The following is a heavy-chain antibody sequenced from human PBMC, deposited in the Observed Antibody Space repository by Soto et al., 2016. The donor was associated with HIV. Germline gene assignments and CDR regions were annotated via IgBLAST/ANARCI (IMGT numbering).Heavy chain of an antibody. D-gene: IGHD6-13*01. CDR1: GFTFSSYS. V-gene: IGHV3-21*01. CDR2: ISSSSSYI. Sequence: EVQLVESGGGLVKPGGSLRLSCAASGFTFSSYSMNWVRQAPGKGPEWVSSISSSSSYIYYADSVKGRFTISRDNAKNSLYLQMNSLRAEDTAVYYCARTSSTSLNSPPXYWGQGTLVTVSS. CDR3: ARTSSTSLNSPPXY. J-gene: IGHJ4*02.